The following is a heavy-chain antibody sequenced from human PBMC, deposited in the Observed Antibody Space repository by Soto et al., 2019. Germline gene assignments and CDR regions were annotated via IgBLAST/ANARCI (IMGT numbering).Heavy chain of an antibody. V-gene: IGHV3-9*01. J-gene: IGHJ4*02. Sequence: EVQLVESGGGLVQPGRSLRLSCAASGFTFDDYAMHWVRQAPGKGLEWVSGISWNSGSIGYADSVKGRFTISRDNAKNSLYLQRNSLRAEDTALYYCAKDIGSGYNQFDYWGQGTLVTVSS. CDR3: AKDIGSGYNQFDY. CDR1: GFTFDDYA. CDR2: ISWNSGSI. D-gene: IGHD5-12*01.